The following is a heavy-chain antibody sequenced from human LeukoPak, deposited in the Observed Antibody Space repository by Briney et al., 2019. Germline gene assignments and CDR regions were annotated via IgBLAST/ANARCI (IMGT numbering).Heavy chain of an antibody. J-gene: IGHJ6*03. CDR1: GFTFSSSA. V-gene: IGHV3-23*01. Sequence: GGSLRLSCTASGFTFSSSAITWVRQAPGKGLEWVSGISGSGSGTYYADFVKGRFTISRDNSKSTMYLEMNSLRAEDTAVYYCAKMNGYMDVWGKGTTVTVSS. CDR3: AKMNGYMDV. CDR2: ISGSGSGT. D-gene: IGHD1-1*01.